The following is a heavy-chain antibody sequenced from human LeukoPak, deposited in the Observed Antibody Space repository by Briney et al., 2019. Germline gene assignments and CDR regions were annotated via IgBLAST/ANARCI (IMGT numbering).Heavy chain of an antibody. CDR2: IYSGGST. Sequence: GGSLRLSCAASGFTVSSNYMSRVRQAPGKGLEWVSVIYSGGSTYYADSVKGRFTISRDNSKNTLYLQMNSLRAEDTAVYYCARVKARRYSGSYGTVDYWGQGTLVTVSS. J-gene: IGHJ4*02. D-gene: IGHD1-26*01. CDR3: ARVKARRYSGSYGTVDY. CDR1: GFTVSSNY. V-gene: IGHV3-66*01.